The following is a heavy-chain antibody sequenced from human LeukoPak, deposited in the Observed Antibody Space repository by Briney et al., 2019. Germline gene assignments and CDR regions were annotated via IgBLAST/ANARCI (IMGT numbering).Heavy chain of an antibody. V-gene: IGHV1-69*04. CDR1: GGTFSSYA. J-gene: IGHJ4*02. Sequence: ASVKVSCKASGGTFSSYAISWVRQAPGQGLEWMGRIIPILGIANYAQKFQGRVTITADKSTSTAYMELSSLRSEDTAVYYCARQIVVVVAATPVGYYFDYWGQGTLVTVCS. D-gene: IGHD2-15*01. CDR2: IIPILGIA. CDR3: ARQIVVVVAATPVGYYFDY.